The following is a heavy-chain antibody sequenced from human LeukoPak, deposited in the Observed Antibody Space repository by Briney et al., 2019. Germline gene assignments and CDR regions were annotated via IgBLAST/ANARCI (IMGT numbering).Heavy chain of an antibody. J-gene: IGHJ4*02. V-gene: IGHV3-48*04. D-gene: IGHD4-23*01. CDR1: GFTFSSYS. CDR3: ASLGNSGY. CDR2: ISSSSSTI. Sequence: PGGSLRLSCAASGFTFSSYSMNWVRQAPGKGLEWVSYISSSSSTIYYADSVKGRFTISRDNAKNTLYLQMNSLRAEDTAVYYCASLGNSGYWGQGTLVTVSS.